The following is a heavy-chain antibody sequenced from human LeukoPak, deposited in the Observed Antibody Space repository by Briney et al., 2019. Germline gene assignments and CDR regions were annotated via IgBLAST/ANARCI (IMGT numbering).Heavy chain of an antibody. CDR2: IIPIFGTA. J-gene: IGHJ4*02. Sequence: ASVKVSCKASGGTFSSYAISWVRQAPGQGLEWMGGIIPIFGTANYAQKFQGRVTITTDESTSTAYMELSSLRSDDTAVYYCARDLPDLYSGSYYGYYWGQGTLVTVSS. D-gene: IGHD1-26*01. CDR1: GGTFSSYA. CDR3: ARDLPDLYSGSYYGYY. V-gene: IGHV1-69*05.